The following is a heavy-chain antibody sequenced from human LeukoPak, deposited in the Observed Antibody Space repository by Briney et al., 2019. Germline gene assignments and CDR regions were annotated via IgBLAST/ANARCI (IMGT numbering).Heavy chain of an antibody. Sequence: GGSLRLSCAASGFTFSSYAMSWVRQAPGKGLEWVSAISGSGDSTYYADSVKGRFIVSRDNSKNTLYLKMNSLRAEDTAVFFCAKDRGRVKFDYWGQGTLVTVSS. J-gene: IGHJ4*02. CDR3: AKDRGRVKFDY. D-gene: IGHD3-16*01. CDR1: GFTFSSYA. CDR2: ISGSGDST. V-gene: IGHV3-23*01.